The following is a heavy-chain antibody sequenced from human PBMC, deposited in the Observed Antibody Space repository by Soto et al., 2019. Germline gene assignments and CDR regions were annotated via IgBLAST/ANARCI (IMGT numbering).Heavy chain of an antibody. D-gene: IGHD3-3*01. CDR1: GFTVSSNY. CDR3: ARGGDFWSGYYPVGYYYGMDV. V-gene: IGHV3-66*01. Sequence: EVQLVESGGGLVQPGGSLRLSCAASGFTVSSNYMSWVRQAPGKGLEWVSVIYSGGSTYYADSVKGRFTISRDNSKNTLXLXXNSLRAEDTAVYYCARGGDFWSGYYPVGYYYGMDVWGQGTTVTVSS. J-gene: IGHJ6*02. CDR2: IYSGGST.